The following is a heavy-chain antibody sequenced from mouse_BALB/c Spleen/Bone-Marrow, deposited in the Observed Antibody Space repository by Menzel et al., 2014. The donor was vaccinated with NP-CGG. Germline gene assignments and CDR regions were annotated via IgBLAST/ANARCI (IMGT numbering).Heavy chain of an antibody. J-gene: IGHJ3*01. CDR1: GYTFTDYA. V-gene: IGHV1-67*01. CDR2: ISTYSGNT. CDR3: AGPIYYGNYEGFAY. Sequence: VQLQQSGPELVRPGVSVKISCRGSGYTFTDYAMYWVKQSHAKSLEWIGVISTYSGNTNYNQKFKGKATMTVDKSSSTAYMELARLTSEDSAIYYCAGPIYYGNYEGFAYWGHGTLVTVSA. D-gene: IGHD2-1*01.